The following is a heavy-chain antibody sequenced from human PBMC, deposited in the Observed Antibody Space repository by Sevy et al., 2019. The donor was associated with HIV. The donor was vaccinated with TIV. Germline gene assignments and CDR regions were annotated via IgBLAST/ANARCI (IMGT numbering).Heavy chain of an antibody. CDR3: ARLSGNYDFWSGYADAFDI. CDR1: GGSISSYY. V-gene: IGHV4-59*01. Sequence: SETLSRTCTVSGGSISSYYWSWIRQPPGKGLEWIGYIYYSGSTNYNPSLKSRVTISVDTSKNQFSLKLSSVTAADTAMYYCARLSGNYDFWSGYADAFDIWGQGTMVTVSS. D-gene: IGHD3-3*01. CDR2: IYYSGST. J-gene: IGHJ3*02.